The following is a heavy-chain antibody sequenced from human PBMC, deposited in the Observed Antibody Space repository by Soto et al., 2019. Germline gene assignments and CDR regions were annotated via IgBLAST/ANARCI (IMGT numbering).Heavy chain of an antibody. Sequence: GGSLRLSCAASGFTISTYGMHWVRQAPGKGREWVAVISYDESNKYYGDSVEGRFTISKDNSKNTLYLQLNSLRTEDTAVYYCAKESIAVTGYYYYGMDVWGQGTTVTVSS. D-gene: IGHD6-19*01. CDR3: AKESIAVTGYYYYGMDV. V-gene: IGHV3-30*18. CDR2: ISYDESNK. CDR1: GFTISTYG. J-gene: IGHJ6*02.